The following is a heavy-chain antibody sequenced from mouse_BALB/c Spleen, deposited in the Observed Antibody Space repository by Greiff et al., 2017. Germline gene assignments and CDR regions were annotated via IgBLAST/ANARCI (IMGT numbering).Heavy chain of an antibody. J-gene: IGHJ3*01. CDR1: GYSITSDYA. CDR2: ISYSGST. D-gene: IGHD2-1*01. Sequence: ESGPGLVKPSQSLSLTCTVTGYSITSDYAWNWIRQFPGNKLEWMGYISYSGSTSYNPSLKSRISITRDTSKNQFFLQLNSVTTEDTATYYCAREGYGNLFAYWGQGTLVTVSA. V-gene: IGHV3-2*02. CDR3: AREGYGNLFAY.